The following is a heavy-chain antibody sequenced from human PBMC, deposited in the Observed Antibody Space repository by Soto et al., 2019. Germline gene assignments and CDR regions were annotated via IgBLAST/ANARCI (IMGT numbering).Heavy chain of an antibody. D-gene: IGHD5-12*01. J-gene: IGHJ4*02. CDR2: MSGSGDIT. CDR1: GFTFTSYA. Sequence: EVQLLESGGGLVQPGGSLRLSCAASGFTFTSYAMSWVRQAPGKGLEWVSAMSGSGDITYFAGPVKGRFTISRDNSKNTLYLQMSSLRPEDTAVYYCAIHKFYDARKRFDYWCQGTQVTVSS. CDR3: AIHKFYDARKRFDY. V-gene: IGHV3-23*01.